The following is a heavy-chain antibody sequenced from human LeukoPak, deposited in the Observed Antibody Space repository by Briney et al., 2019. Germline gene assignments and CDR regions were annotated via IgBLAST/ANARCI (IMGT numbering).Heavy chain of an antibody. CDR3: ATVSSYTYDNGGFYFDF. CDR2: FDPEDGQA. D-gene: IGHD3-22*01. J-gene: IGHJ4*02. V-gene: IGHV1-24*01. CDR1: GSTFAELS. Sequence: ASVKVSCKLSGSTFAELSMHWVRQAPGKGLEWMGGFDPEDGQATYAQKFRGRVTVTEDTSTDTVYMDLSSLRSEDTAVYYCATVSSYTYDNGGFYFDFWGQGTLVTVSS.